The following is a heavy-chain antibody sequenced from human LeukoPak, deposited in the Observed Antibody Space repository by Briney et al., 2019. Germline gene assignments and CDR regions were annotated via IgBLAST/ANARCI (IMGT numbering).Heavy chain of an antibody. J-gene: IGHJ4*02. D-gene: IGHD6-13*01. CDR2: VDGGGGGT. Sequence: GGSLRLSCAASGFTLSSYAMTWVRQAPGRGLERVSSVDGGGGGTYYADSVKGRFTISRDNSKDTLYLQMNGLRAEDTAVYFCAKQSAGSAAWYSLHYDFWGQGTLVTVSS. CDR1: GFTLSSYA. V-gene: IGHV3-23*01. CDR3: AKQSAGSAAWYSLHYDF.